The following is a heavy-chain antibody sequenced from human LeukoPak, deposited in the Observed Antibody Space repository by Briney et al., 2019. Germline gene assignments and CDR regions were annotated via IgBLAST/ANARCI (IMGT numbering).Heavy chain of an antibody. V-gene: IGHV3-66*01. CDR2: IYSGGST. J-gene: IGHJ3*02. Sequence: GGSLRLSCAASGFTVSSNYMSWVRQAPGKGLEWVSVIYSGGSTYYADSVKGRFTISRDNSKNTLYLQMNSLRAEDTAVYYCAKDLVYCSSTSCYSGDAFDIWGQGTMVTVSS. CDR3: AKDLVYCSSTSCYSGDAFDI. D-gene: IGHD2-2*01. CDR1: GFTVSSNY.